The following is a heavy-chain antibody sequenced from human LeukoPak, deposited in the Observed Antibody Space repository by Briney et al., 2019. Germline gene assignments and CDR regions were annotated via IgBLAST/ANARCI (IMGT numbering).Heavy chain of an antibody. CDR3: VRGHSNSPFLY. Sequence: ASVKVSCKASGYTFTSYYLHWVRQAPGQGLEWMGIINPSGGSTSYAQKFQDRVTMTRDTPTSTVYMELSSLRSEDTAVYYCVRGHSNSPFLYWGQGTLVTVSS. V-gene: IGHV1-46*01. CDR2: INPSGGST. J-gene: IGHJ4*02. CDR1: GYTFTSYY. D-gene: IGHD6-6*01.